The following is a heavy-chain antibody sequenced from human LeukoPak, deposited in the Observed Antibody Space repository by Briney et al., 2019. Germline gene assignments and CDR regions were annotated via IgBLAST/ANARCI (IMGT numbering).Heavy chain of an antibody. Sequence: GASVKVSRNASGYTFTSYGISWVRQAPGQGLEWMGWISAYNGNTNYAQKLQGRVTMTTDTSTSTAYMELRSLRSDDTAVYYCASYFPSSFSSGWYYFDYWGQGTLVTVSS. CDR2: ISAYNGNT. J-gene: IGHJ4*02. D-gene: IGHD6-19*01. CDR3: ASYFPSSFSSGWYYFDY. V-gene: IGHV1-18*01. CDR1: GYTFTSYG.